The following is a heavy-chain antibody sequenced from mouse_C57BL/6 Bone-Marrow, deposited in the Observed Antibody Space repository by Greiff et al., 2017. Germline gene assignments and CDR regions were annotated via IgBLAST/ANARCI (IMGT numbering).Heavy chain of an antibody. CDR3: TRQAYYSNWYFDV. Sequence: VKLQESGAELVRPGASVTLSCTASGYTFTDYEMHWVKQTPVHGLEWIGAIDPETGGTAYNQKFKGKAILTADKSSSTAYMELRSLTSEDSAVYYCTRQAYYSNWYFDVWGTGTTVTVSS. D-gene: IGHD2-5*01. CDR1: GYTFTDYE. V-gene: IGHV1-15*01. J-gene: IGHJ1*03. CDR2: IDPETGGT.